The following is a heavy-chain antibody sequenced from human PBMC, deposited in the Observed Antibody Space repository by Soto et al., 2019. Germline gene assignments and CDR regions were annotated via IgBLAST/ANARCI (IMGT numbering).Heavy chain of an antibody. V-gene: IGHV4-31*03. Sequence: QVQLQESGPGLVKPSQTLSLTCTVSAGSISIGAYYWSWNRQHPGKGLEWIGYIYYNGSPYYSPSLKSRVTISVDRSKNQFSLRLSSVTAADTAVYYCARQNPYSSGSYYFDYWGQGTLVTVSS. CDR3: ARQNPYSSGSYYFDY. J-gene: IGHJ4*02. D-gene: IGHD6-19*01. CDR2: IYYNGSP. CDR1: AGSISIGAYY.